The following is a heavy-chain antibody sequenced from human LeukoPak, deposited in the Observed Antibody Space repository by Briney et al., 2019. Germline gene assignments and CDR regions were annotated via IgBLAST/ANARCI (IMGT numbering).Heavy chain of an antibody. J-gene: IGHJ4*02. CDR3: ARHRITMVRGTNFDY. V-gene: IGHV4-34*01. Sequence: PSETLSLTCAVYGGSFSGYYWSWIRQPPGKGLEWIGEINHSGSTNYNPSLKSRVTISVDTSKNQFSLQLSSVTAADTAVYYCARHRITMVRGTNFDYWGQGTLVTVSS. D-gene: IGHD3-10*01. CDR2: INHSGST. CDR1: GGSFSGYY.